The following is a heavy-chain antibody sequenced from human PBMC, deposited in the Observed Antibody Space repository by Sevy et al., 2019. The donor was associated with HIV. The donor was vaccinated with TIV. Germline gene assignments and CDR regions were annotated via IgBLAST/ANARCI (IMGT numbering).Heavy chain of an antibody. CDR1: GYSISSGYY. CDR3: ARHWAHYYYDSSGPRYYFDY. CDR2: IYHSGST. V-gene: IGHV4-38-2*01. Sequence: SETLSLTCAVSGYSISSGYYWGWIRQPPGKGLEWIGSIYHSGSTYYNPSLKSRVTISVDTSKNQFSLKLSSVTAADTAVYYCARHWAHYYYDSSGPRYYFDYWGEGTLVIVSS. D-gene: IGHD3-22*01. J-gene: IGHJ4*02.